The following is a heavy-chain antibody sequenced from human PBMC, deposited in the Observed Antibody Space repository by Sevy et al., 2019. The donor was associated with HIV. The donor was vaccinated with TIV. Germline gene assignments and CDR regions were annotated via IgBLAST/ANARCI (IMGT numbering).Heavy chain of an antibody. CDR3: ARDPTQRGAYYDFWSGYFDY. Sequence: GGSLRLSCATSGFTFSSYSMHWVRQAPGKGLEWVAVISYDGSNKYYADSVKGRFTISRDDSKNTLYLRMNSLRTEDTAVYYCARDPTQRGAYYDFWSGYFDYWGQGTLVTVSS. CDR1: GFTFSSYS. V-gene: IGHV3-30-3*01. CDR2: ISYDGSNK. D-gene: IGHD3-3*01. J-gene: IGHJ4*02.